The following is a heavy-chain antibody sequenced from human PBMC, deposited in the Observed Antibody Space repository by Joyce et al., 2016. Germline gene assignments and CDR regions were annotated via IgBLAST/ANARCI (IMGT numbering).Heavy chain of an antibody. J-gene: IGHJ5*02. CDR2: IYYSGST. D-gene: IGHD4-17*01. Sequence: QLQLQESGPGLVKPSETLSLTCIVSGGPISSGTYYWAWIRQPPGKGLEWIGNIYYSGSTYYNPSLKSRVTTSTDTSKNQISLKLRSVTAADTAIYYCARGAAETTFSWFDPWGQGALVTVSS. CDR1: GGPISSGTYY. V-gene: IGHV4-39*07. CDR3: ARGAAETTFSWFDP.